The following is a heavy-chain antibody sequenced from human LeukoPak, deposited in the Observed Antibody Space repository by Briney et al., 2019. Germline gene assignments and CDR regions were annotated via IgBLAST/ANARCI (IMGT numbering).Heavy chain of an antibody. CDR2: INPSGGSR. J-gene: IGHJ3*02. V-gene: IGHV1-46*01. Sequence: RASVTVSCKASGYTFTSYYVHWVRQAPGQGLEWMGIINPSGGSRSYAQKFQGRVTMTRDTSTSTVYMELSSLRSEDTAVYYCARGSIVGAKTLGFGAFDIWGQGTMVTVSS. CDR3: ARGSIVGAKTLGFGAFDI. CDR1: GYTFTSYY. D-gene: IGHD1-26*01.